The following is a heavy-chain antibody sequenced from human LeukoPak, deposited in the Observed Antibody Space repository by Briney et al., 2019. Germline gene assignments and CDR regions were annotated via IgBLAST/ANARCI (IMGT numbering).Heavy chain of an antibody. CDR1: GGSISSGGYY. CDR2: IYHSGST. J-gene: IGHJ4*02. V-gene: IGHV4-30-2*01. Sequence: PSETLSLTCTVSGGSISSGGYYWSWIRQPPGKGLEWIGYIYHSGSTYYNPSLKSRVTISVDRSKNQFSLKLSSVTAADTAVYYCARSFIVATKIDYWGQGTLVTVSS. CDR3: ARSFIVATKIDY. D-gene: IGHD5-12*01.